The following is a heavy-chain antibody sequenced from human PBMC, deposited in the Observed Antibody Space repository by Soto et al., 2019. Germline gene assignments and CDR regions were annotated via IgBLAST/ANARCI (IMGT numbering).Heavy chain of an antibody. J-gene: IGHJ4*02. CDR2: IIPIFGTA. CDR3: ARAPGYCSGGSCYSGYYFDY. V-gene: IGHV1-69*13. D-gene: IGHD2-15*01. CDR1: GGTFSSYA. Sequence: ASVKVSCKASGGTFSSYAISWVRQAPGQGLEWMGGIIPIFGTANYAQKFQGRVTITADESTSTAYMELSSLRSEDTAVYYCARAPGYCSGGSCYSGYYFDYWGQGTLVTVSS.